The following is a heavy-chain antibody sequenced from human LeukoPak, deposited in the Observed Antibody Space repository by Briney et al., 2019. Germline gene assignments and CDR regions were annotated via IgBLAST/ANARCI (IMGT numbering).Heavy chain of an antibody. J-gene: IGHJ4*02. Sequence: GGSLRLSCAASGFTFSSYCMTWVRQAPGKGLEWVSSISSSSSYIYYADSVKGRFTISRDNAKNSLYLQMNSLRAEDTAVYYCTNGVSANYWGQGTLVTVSS. V-gene: IGHV3-21*01. D-gene: IGHD2-8*01. CDR1: GFTFSSYC. CDR3: TNGVSANY. CDR2: ISSSSSYI.